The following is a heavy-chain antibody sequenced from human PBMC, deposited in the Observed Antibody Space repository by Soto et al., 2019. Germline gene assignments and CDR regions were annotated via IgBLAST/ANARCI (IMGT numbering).Heavy chain of an antibody. CDR1: GFSVSSNY. Sequence: EVQLVETGGGLIQPGGSLRLSCAASGFSVSSNYMSWVRQTPGKGLEWLSILYRGGSTHYAESVKGRFTTSRDNLRNTLYLQMNSLRAEDTAVYYCVTVNCGGDCAEYWGQGTVVTVST. CDR3: VTVNCGGDCAEY. V-gene: IGHV3-53*02. D-gene: IGHD2-21*02. J-gene: IGHJ4*02. CDR2: LYRGGST.